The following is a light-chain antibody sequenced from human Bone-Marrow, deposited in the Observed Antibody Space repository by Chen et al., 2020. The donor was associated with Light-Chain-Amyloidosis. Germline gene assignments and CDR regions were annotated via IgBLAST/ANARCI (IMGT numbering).Light chain of an antibody. CDR1: QFISSY. V-gene: IGKV1-39*01. CDR2: GAS. CDR3: QQSYTSPYT. Sequence: IQITQSPSSLSAFVVDRVTITCRPSQFISSYLSWYQQRPGKAPKLLIFGASSLPSGVPSRFSGSGSGTDFTLTISSLEPEDFAIYDCQQSYTSPYTIGGGTKVEI. J-gene: IGKJ4*01.